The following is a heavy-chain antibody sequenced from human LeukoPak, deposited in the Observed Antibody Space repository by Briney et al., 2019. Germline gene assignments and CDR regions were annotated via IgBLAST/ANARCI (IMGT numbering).Heavy chain of an antibody. CDR1: GASISSNYW. J-gene: IGHJ4*02. V-gene: IGHV4-4*02. CDR2: LHHGGST. Sequence: PSGTLSLTCAVSGASISSNYWWSWVRQPPGKGLEWIGELHHGGSTNYSPSLKSRVTTSVDKSKNQFSLTLTSATAADTAVYYCARQTLRQQLDYWGQGTLVTVSS. D-gene: IGHD6-13*01. CDR3: ARQTLRQQLDY.